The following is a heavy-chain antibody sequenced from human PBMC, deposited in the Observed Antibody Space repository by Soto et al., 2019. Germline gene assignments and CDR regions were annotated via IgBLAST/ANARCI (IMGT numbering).Heavy chain of an antibody. Sequence: EVQLVESGGGLVQPGGSLRLSCAASGFAFSTYWMHWVRQAPGKGLLWVSRIKFDGSSTYYADSVKGRLTLSRDDAKNTLYLQMNGLRVDDTALYYWARGAKNIYGMGVWGQGTTVTVSS. CDR2: IKFDGSST. V-gene: IGHV3-74*01. CDR3: ARGAKNIYGMGV. CDR1: GFAFSTYW. J-gene: IGHJ6*02.